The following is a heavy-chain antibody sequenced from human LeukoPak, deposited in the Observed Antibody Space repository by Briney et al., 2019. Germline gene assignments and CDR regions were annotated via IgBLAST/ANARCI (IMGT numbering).Heavy chain of an antibody. CDR2: ISGSGGST. V-gene: IGHV3-23*01. J-gene: IGHJ4*02. D-gene: IGHD3-22*01. CDR3: AKVTTYYYDSSGPGLDY. Sequence: GGTLRLSCAASGFTFSSYGMSWVRQAPGKGLEWVSAISGSGGSTYYADSVKGRFTISRDNSKNTLYLQMNSLRAEDTAVYYCAKVTTYYYDSSGPGLDYWGQGTLVTVSS. CDR1: GFTFSSYG.